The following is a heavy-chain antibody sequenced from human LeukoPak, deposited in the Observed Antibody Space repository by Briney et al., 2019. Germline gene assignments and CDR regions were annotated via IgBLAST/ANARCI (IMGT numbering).Heavy chain of an antibody. V-gene: IGHV1-2*02. CDR3: ARDSELYYDFWSAYPSPGYFDY. CDR2: INPNSGGT. Sequence: ASVKVSCKASGYTFTGYYMHWVRQARGQGLEWMGWINPNSGGTNYAQKFQGRVTMTRDTSISTAYMELSRLRSDDTAVYYCARDSELYYDFWSAYPSPGYFDYWGQGTLVTVSS. CDR1: GYTFTGYY. J-gene: IGHJ4*02. D-gene: IGHD3-3*01.